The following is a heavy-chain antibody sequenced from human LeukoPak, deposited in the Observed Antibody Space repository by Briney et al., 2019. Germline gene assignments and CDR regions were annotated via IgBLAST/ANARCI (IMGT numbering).Heavy chain of an antibody. CDR3: ATSVVVPAATYYYYYGMDP. Sequence: ASVKVSCKVSGYTLTELSMHWVRQAPGKGLEWMGGFDPEDGETIYAQKFQGRVTMTEDTSTDTAYMELSSLRSEDTAVYYCATSVVVPAATYYYYYGMDPWGQGTTVTVSS. D-gene: IGHD2-2*01. J-gene: IGHJ6*02. CDR1: GYTLTELS. V-gene: IGHV1-24*01. CDR2: FDPEDGET.